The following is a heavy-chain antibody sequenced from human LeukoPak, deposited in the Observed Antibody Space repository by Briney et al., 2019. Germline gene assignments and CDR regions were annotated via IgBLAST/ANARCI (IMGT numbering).Heavy chain of an antibody. CDR3: AREFGGVIVNWDAFDI. CDR2: ISYDGSNK. D-gene: IGHD3-16*02. J-gene: IGHJ3*02. CDR1: GFTFNTYG. V-gene: IGHV3-30*03. Sequence: GGSLRLSCAASGFTFNTYGMSWVRRAPGKGLEWVAVISYDGSNKYYADSVKGRFTISRDNSRNTLYLQMNSLRAEDTAVYYCAREFGGVIVNWDAFDIWGQGTMVTVSS.